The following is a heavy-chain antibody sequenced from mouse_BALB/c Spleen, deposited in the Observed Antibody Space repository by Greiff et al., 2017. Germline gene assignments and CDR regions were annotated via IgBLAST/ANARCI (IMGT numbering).Heavy chain of an antibody. J-gene: IGHJ3*01. CDR2: INPSTGYT. CDR1: GYTFTSYW. CDR3: AYYGSRRFAY. Sequence: VQLQQSGAELAKPGASVKMSCKASGYTFTSYWMHWVKQRPGQGLEWIGYINPSTGYTEYNQKFKDKATLTADKSSSTAYMQLSSLTSEDSAVYYCAYYGSRRFAYWGQGTLVTVSA. D-gene: IGHD1-1*01. V-gene: IGHV1-7*01.